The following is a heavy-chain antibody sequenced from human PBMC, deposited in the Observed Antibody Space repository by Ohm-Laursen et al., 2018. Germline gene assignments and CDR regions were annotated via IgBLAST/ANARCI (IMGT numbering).Heavy chain of an antibody. CDR1: GFNSSKYA. Sequence: SLRLSCTASGFNSSKYAMSWVRQTPGKGLEWLSYITSGGGIIYSADSVKGRFTISRDNDEDTLYLQMNSLRAEDTAIYYCARHDSSDSPSHYYYYTMDVWGQGTTVTVSS. CDR3: ARHDSSDSPSHYYYYTMDV. D-gene: IGHD3-22*01. J-gene: IGHJ6*02. CDR2: ITSGGGII. V-gene: IGHV3-11*01.